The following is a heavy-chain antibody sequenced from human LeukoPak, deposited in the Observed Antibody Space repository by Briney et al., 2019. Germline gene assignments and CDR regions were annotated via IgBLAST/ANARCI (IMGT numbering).Heavy chain of an antibody. CDR3: ARGRGRHGDYHYYYYGMDV. D-gene: IGHD4-17*01. Sequence: SETLSLTCAVYGGSFSGYYWSWIRQPPGKGLEWIGEINHSGSTNYNPSLKSRVTISLDTSKNQFSLKLSSVTAADTAVYYCARGRGRHGDYHYYYYGMDVWGQGTTVTVSS. CDR1: GGSFSGYY. V-gene: IGHV4-34*01. CDR2: INHSGST. J-gene: IGHJ6*02.